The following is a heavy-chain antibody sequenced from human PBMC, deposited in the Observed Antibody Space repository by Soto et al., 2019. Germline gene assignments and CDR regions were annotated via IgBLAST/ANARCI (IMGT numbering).Heavy chain of an antibody. Sequence: GGSLRLSCAASGFTFSSYAMSWVRQAPGKGLEWVSAISGSGGSTYYADSVKGRFTISRDNSKNTLYLQMNSLRAEDTAVYYCAKDQMHYYDSSGPSPYWGQGTLVTVSS. CDR1: GFTFSSYA. CDR2: ISGSGGST. D-gene: IGHD3-22*01. J-gene: IGHJ4*02. V-gene: IGHV3-23*01. CDR3: AKDQMHYYDSSGPSPY.